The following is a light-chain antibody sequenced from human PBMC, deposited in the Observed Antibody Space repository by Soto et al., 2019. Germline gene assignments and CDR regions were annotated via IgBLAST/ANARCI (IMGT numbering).Light chain of an antibody. V-gene: IGKV3-11*01. CDR2: DAS. Sequence: EIVLTQSPATLSLSPGERATLSCRASQSVSSYLSWYQHKPGQAPRLLIYDASNRATAIPTRFSGSGSGTDFTPTSRGLEPEDFAVYYCQQRSNWPPVITFGQGTRLEIK. CDR1: QSVSSY. J-gene: IGKJ5*01. CDR3: QQRSNWPPVIT.